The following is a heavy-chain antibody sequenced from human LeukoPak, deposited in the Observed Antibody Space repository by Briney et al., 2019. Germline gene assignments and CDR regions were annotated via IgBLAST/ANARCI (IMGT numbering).Heavy chain of an antibody. Sequence: PGGSLRLSCAASGFTFSSYAMSWVRQAPGKGLEWVSAISGSGGSTYYVDSVKGRFTISRDNSKNTLYLQMNSLRAEDTAVYYCAKGSLLSSSSWYGIFDYWGQGTLVTVSS. CDR3: AKGSLLSSSSWYGIFDY. CDR2: ISGSGGST. CDR1: GFTFSSYA. J-gene: IGHJ4*02. V-gene: IGHV3-23*01. D-gene: IGHD6-13*01.